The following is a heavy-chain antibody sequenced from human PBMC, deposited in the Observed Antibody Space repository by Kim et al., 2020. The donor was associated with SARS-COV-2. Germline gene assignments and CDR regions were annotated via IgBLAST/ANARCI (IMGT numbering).Heavy chain of an antibody. D-gene: IGHD3-10*01. Sequence: FQGRVTITRDTYASTAYMELSSLRSEDTAVYYCARADPIWFGELSPVVDYWGQGTLVTVSS. CDR3: ARADPIWFGELSPVVDY. V-gene: IGHV1-3*01. J-gene: IGHJ4*02.